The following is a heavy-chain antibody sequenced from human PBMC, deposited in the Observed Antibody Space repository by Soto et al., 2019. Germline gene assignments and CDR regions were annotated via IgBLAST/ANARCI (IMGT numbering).Heavy chain of an antibody. V-gene: IGHV4-34*01. CDR3: ARGELGYCSSTSRLSNPPPYFDY. CDR2: INHSGST. D-gene: IGHD2-2*01. CDR1: GGSFSGYY. J-gene: IGHJ4*02. Sequence: SETLSLTCAVYGGSFSGYYWSWIRQPSGKGLEWIGEINHSGSTNYNPSLKSRVTISVDTSKNQFSLKLSSVTAADTAVYYCARGELGYCSSTSRLSNPPPYFDYWGQGTLVTVS.